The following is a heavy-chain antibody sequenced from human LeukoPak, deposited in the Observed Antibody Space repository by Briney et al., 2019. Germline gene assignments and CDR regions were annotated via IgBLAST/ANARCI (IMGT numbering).Heavy chain of an antibody. D-gene: IGHD6-13*01. J-gene: IGHJ4*02. CDR2: ISWNSGSI. V-gene: IGHV3-9*01. CDR3: ARERSGIAAAGSD. Sequence: PGRSLRLSCAASGFTFDDYAMHWVRQAPGKGLEWVSGISWNSGSIGYADSVKGRFTISRDNAKNSLYLQMNSLRAEDTALYYCARERSGIAAAGSDWGQGTLVTVSS. CDR1: GFTFDDYA.